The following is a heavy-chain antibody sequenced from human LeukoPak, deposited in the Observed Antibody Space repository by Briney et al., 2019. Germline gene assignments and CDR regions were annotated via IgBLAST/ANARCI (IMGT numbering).Heavy chain of an antibody. V-gene: IGHV3-74*01. CDR2: IESNGLT. CDR1: EFTFSSYW. Sequence: PGGSLRLSCAASEFTFSSYWMHWVRQTPGKGLMWVSRIESNGLTLYEDSVRDRFAISRDNAKNTVYLQMNSLRADDTAMYYCARAVTYFYGSVTYDWFESWGQGTLVTVYS. D-gene: IGHD3-10*01. J-gene: IGHJ5*01. CDR3: ARAVTYFYGSVTYDWFES.